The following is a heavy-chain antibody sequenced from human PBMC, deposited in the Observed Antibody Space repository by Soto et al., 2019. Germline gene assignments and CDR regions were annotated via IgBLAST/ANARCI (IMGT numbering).Heavy chain of an antibody. D-gene: IGHD4-17*01. CDR1: GGTFSSYT. CDR2: IIPILGIA. V-gene: IGHV1-69*02. Sequence: QVQLVQSGAEVKKPGSSVKVSCKASGGTFSSYTISWVRQAPGQGLEWMGRIIPILGIANYAPKFQRRVTITADKSTSTAYMELSSLRSEDTAVYYCASAIVGDDYGYYWGQGTLVTVSA. J-gene: IGHJ4*02. CDR3: ASAIVGDDYGYY.